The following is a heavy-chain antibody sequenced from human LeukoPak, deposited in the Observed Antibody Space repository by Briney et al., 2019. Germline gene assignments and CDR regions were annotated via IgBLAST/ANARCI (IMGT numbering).Heavy chain of an antibody. V-gene: IGHV3-74*01. D-gene: IGHD3-3*01. Sequence: GGSLRLSCAAAGFTFSSYWMHWVRQAPGKGLVWVSRINSDGSSTSYADSVKGRFTISRDNAKNTLYLQMNSLRAEDTAVYYCATGSRPRSYYFDYWGQGPLVTVSS. CDR2: INSDGSST. CDR1: GFTFSSYW. CDR3: ATGSRPRSYYFDY. J-gene: IGHJ4*02.